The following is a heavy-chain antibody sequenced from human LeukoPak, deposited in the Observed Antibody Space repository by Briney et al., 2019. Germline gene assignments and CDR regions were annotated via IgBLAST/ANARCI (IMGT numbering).Heavy chain of an antibody. V-gene: IGHV4-34*01. CDR1: GGSFSGYY. J-gene: IGHJ3*02. Sequence: SETLSLTCAVYGGSFSGYYWSWIRQPPGKGLEWMGEINHSGSTNYNPSLKRRVTISVDTSKSQFFLKLSSVTAADTAVYYCARRHSRGSSWSRAFDIWGQGTMVTVSS. D-gene: IGHD6-13*01. CDR2: INHSGST. CDR3: ARRHSRGSSWSRAFDI.